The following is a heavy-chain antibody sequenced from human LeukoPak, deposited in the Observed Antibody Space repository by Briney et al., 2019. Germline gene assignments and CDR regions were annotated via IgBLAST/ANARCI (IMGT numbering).Heavy chain of an antibody. Sequence: SETLSLTCAVYGGSFSGYYWSWIRQPPGKGLEWIREINHSGSTNYNPSLKSRVTISVDTSKNQFSLKLSSVTAADTAVYYCARVGPDYGALQAYFEYWGQGNMVTVSS. V-gene: IGHV4-34*01. CDR2: INHSGST. J-gene: IGHJ4*02. CDR1: GGSFSGYY. CDR3: ARVGPDYGALQAYFEY. D-gene: IGHD4-17*01.